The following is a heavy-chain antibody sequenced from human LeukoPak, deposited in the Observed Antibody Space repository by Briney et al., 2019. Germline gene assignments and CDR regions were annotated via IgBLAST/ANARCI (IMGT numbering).Heavy chain of an antibody. D-gene: IGHD2-8*01. CDR1: GSSISSSY. CDR2: IYSGGST. CDR3: ARDSCYCTNSVCWDAWCDP. V-gene: IGHV3-66*01. Sequence: GESLKISCAAAGSSISSSYKSCVRQAPGKGLEWVSVIYSGGSTYYADSVKGRFTISRDNSKNTLYLQMNSLRAEDTAVYYCARDSCYCTNSVCWDAWCDPWGQGTLVTVSS. J-gene: IGHJ5*02.